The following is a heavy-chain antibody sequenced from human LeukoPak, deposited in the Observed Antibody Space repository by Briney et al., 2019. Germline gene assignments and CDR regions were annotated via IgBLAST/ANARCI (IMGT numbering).Heavy chain of an antibody. J-gene: IGHJ5*02. CDR3: ARGYGDFVDNWFDP. CDR2: IYYSGST. V-gene: IGHV4-30-4*01. CDR1: GGSISSGDYY. Sequence: SQTLSLTCTVSGGSISSGDYYWSWIRQPPGKGLEWIGYIYYSGSTYYNPSLKSRVTISVDTSKNQFSLKLSSVTAADTAVYYCARGYGDFVDNWFDPWGQGTLVTVSS. D-gene: IGHD4-17*01.